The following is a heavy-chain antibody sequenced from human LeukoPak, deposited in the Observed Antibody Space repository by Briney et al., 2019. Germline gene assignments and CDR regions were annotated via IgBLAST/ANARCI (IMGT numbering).Heavy chain of an antibody. D-gene: IGHD5-18*01. V-gene: IGHV3-23*01. Sequence: GGSLRLSCAASGFTFSSYAMSWVRQAPGKRLEWVSGISGSGGSTYYADSVKGRFTISRDNSKNTLYLQMNSLRAEDTAVYYCANDARKGTAMVYYFDYWGQGTLVTVSS. CDR3: ANDARKGTAMVYYFDY. CDR2: ISGSGGST. CDR1: GFTFSSYA. J-gene: IGHJ4*02.